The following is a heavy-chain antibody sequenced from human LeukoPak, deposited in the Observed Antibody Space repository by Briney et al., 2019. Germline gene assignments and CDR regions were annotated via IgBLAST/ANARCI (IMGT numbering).Heavy chain of an antibody. D-gene: IGHD3-10*01. CDR1: GGTFSSYA. V-gene: IGHV1-69*05. CDR2: IIPIFGTA. CDR3: ARVATYGVRGVISTNWFDP. J-gene: IGHJ5*02. Sequence: ASVKVSCKASGGTFSSYAISWVRQAPGQGLEWMGGIIPIFGTANYARKFQGRVTITTDESTSTAYMELSSLRSEDTAVYYCARVATYGVRGVISTNWFDPWGQGTLVTVSS.